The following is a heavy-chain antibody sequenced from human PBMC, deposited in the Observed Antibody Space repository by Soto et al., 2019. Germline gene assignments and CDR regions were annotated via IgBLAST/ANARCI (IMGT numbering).Heavy chain of an antibody. Sequence: QLQLQESGSGLVKPSQTLSLTCAVSGGSISSGGYSWSWIRQPPGKGLEWIGYIYHSGSTYYNPSLQRRVTISVDRSKNQFSLKLSSVTAADTAVYYCARGGVDYYDSSGYYFSPYYFDYWGQGTLVTVSS. V-gene: IGHV4-30-2*01. CDR1: GGSISSGGYS. CDR3: ARGGVDYYDSSGYYFSPYYFDY. D-gene: IGHD3-22*01. CDR2: IYHSGST. J-gene: IGHJ4*02.